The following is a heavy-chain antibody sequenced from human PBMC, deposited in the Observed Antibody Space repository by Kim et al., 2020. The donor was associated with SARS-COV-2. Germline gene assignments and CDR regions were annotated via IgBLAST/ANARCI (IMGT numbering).Heavy chain of an antibody. CDR2: MNPNSGNT. D-gene: IGHD2-2*03. J-gene: IGHJ6*02. Sequence: ASVKVSCKASGYTFTSYDINWVRQATGQGLEWMVWMNPNSGNTGYAQKFQGRVTMTRNTSISTAYMELSSLRSEDTAVYYCARDKMDIVVVPAAMPDYYYYYGMDVWGQGTTVTVSS. V-gene: IGHV1-8*01. CDR3: ARDKMDIVVVPAAMPDYYYYYGMDV. CDR1: GYTFTSYD.